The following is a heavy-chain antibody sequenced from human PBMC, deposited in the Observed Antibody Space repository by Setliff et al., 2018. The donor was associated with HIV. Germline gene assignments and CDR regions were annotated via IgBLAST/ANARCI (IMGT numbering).Heavy chain of an antibody. D-gene: IGHD6-25*01. CDR3: ARIVRSYSSGGY. V-gene: IGHV3-33*01. CDR1: GFTFSSYG. J-gene: IGHJ4*02. CDR2: IWYDGSKK. Sequence: PGGSLRLSCAASGFTFSSYGMHWVRQAPGKGLEWVAVIWYDGSKKYYADSVKGRFTISRDNSKNTLYLQLNSLRAEDTAVYYCARIVRSYSSGGYWGQGTLVTVSS.